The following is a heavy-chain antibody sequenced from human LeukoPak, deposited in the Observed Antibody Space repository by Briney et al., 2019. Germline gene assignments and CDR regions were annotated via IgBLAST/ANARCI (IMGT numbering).Heavy chain of an antibody. CDR1: GFTFSSYA. V-gene: IGHV3-30-3*01. CDR2: ISYDGSNK. Sequence: PGRSLRLSCAASGFTFSSYAMHWIRQAPGKGLEWVAVISYDGSNKYYADSVKGRFTISRDNSKNTLYLQMNSLRAEDTALYYCAKGKGYSYGYSLDYWGQGTLVTVSS. CDR3: AKGKGYSYGYSLDY. J-gene: IGHJ4*02. D-gene: IGHD5-18*01.